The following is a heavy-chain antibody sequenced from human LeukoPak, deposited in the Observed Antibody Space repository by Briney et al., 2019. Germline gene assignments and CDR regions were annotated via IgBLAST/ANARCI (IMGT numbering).Heavy chain of an antibody. CDR3: ARDRAGAQSWVALDP. D-gene: IGHD3-10*01. Sequence: GGSLRLSCAASGFTVSNDYMAGVRQAPGGGREWGSLIYGDGTTLYTDSVKGRFTISRYNFKNTLYLEMRSLRPEDTALYYCARDRAGAQSWVALDPWGQGTLVTVSS. CDR1: GFTVSNDY. V-gene: IGHV3-66*02. J-gene: IGHJ5*02. CDR2: IYGDGTT.